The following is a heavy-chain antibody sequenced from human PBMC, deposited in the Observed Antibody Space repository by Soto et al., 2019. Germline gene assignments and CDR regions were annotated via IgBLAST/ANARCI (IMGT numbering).Heavy chain of an antibody. CDR1: GFTFSNAW. CDR2: IKSKTDGGTT. Sequence: PGGSLRLSCAASGFTFSNAWMSWVRQAPGKGLEWVGRIKSKTDGGTTDYNAPVKGRFTISRDDSKNTLYLQMNSLKTEDTFVYFCTTEWWLVGIRVYNDYYYYYDMYICGLGTTVTVSS. J-gene: IGHJ6*02. V-gene: IGHV3-15*01. CDR3: TTEWWLVGIRVYNDYYYYYDMYI. D-gene: IGHD2-15*01.